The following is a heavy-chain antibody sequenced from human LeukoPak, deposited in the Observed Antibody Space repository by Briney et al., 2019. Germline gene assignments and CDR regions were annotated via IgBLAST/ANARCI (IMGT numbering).Heavy chain of an antibody. Sequence: PSETLSLTCAVYDDSFSGYYWTWIRQPVGKGLEWIGRIYTSGSTNYNPSLKSRVTISVDTSKNQLSLKLSSVTAADTAVYYCASSSWYTWGQGTLVTVSS. J-gene: IGHJ5*02. CDR2: IYTSGST. D-gene: IGHD6-13*01. CDR1: DDSFSGYY. V-gene: IGHV4-59*10. CDR3: ASSSWYT.